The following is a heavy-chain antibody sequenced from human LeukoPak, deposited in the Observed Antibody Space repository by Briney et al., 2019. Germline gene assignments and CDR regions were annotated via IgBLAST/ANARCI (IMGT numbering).Heavy chain of an antibody. CDR3: ARLRLHSGSHRGYYYYCYMDV. CDR1: GGSFSGYY. CDR2: INHSGST. J-gene: IGHJ6*03. V-gene: IGHV4-34*01. D-gene: IGHD1-26*01. Sequence: SETLSLTCAVYGGSFSGYYWSWIRQPPGKGLEWIGEINHSGSTNYNPSLKSRVTISVDTSKNQFSLKLASVTAADTAVYYCARLRLHSGSHRGYYYYCYMDVCGKGTTVTVSS.